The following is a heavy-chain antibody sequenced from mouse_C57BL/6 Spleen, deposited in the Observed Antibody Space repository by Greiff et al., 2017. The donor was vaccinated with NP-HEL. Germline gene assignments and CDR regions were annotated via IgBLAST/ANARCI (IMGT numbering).Heavy chain of an antibody. D-gene: IGHD1-1*01. CDR2: INPSSGYT. Sequence: QVQLQQSGAELAKPGASVKLSCKASGYTFTSYWMHWVKQRPGQGLEWIGYINPSSGYTKYNQKFKDKATLTADKSSSTAYMQLSSLTYEDSAVYYCARWGWVSGSSGGYDAMDYWGQGTSVTVSS. CDR3: ARWGWVSGSSGGYDAMDY. CDR1: GYTFTSYW. J-gene: IGHJ4*01. V-gene: IGHV1-7*01.